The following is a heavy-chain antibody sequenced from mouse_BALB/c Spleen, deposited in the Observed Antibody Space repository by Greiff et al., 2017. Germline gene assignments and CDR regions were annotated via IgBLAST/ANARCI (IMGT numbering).Heavy chain of an antibody. J-gene: IGHJ2*01. V-gene: IGHV1-12*01. CDR2: IYPGNGDT. CDR1: GYTFTSYN. Sequence: VQLQQPGAELVKPGASVKMSCKASGYTFTSYNMHWVKQTPGQGLEWIGAIYPGNGDTSYNQKFKGKATLTADKSSSTAYMQLSSLTSEDSAVYYCASFITTVVADYWGQGTTLTVSS. CDR3: ASFITTVVADY. D-gene: IGHD1-1*01.